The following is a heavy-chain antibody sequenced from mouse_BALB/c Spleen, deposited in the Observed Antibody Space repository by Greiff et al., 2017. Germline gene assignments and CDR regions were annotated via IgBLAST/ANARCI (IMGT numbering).Heavy chain of an antibody. J-gene: IGHJ4*01. CDR3: ARDAHYAMDY. CDR1: GFTFTDYY. V-gene: IGHV7-3*02. Sequence: EVKLMESGGGLVQPGGSLRLSCAPSGFTFTDYYMSWVRQPPGKALEWLGFIRNKANGYTTEYSASVKGRFTISRDNSQSILYLQMNTLRAEDSATYYCARDAHYAMDYWGQGTSVTVSS. CDR2: IRNKANGYTT.